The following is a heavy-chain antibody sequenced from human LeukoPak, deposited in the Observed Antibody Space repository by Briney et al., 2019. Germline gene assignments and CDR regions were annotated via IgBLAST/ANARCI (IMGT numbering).Heavy chain of an antibody. CDR2: ISSGSSYI. D-gene: IGHD2-15*01. CDR1: GFTFSSYS. Sequence: GVSLILSCGASGFTFSSYSMNWVRQAPGKGLEWVSSISSGSSYIYYADPVKGRVTSSRDNPKHTLYLQMNSLRAEDTAVYYCASSGYCSGGSCPDYYYYGMDVWGQGTTVTVSS. V-gene: IGHV3-21*04. J-gene: IGHJ6*02. CDR3: ASSGYCSGGSCPDYYYYGMDV.